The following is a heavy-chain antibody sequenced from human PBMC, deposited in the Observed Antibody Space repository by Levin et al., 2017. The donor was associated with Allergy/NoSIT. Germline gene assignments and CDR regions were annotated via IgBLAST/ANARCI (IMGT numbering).Heavy chain of an antibody. D-gene: IGHD3-22*01. Sequence: ASVKVSCKASGYTFTSYGISWVRQAPGQGLEWMGWISAYNGNTNYAQKLQGRVTMTTDTSTSTAYMELRSLRSDDTAVYYCARGHYYDSSGYRGYYYGMDVWGQGTTVTVSS. CDR1: GYTFTSYG. V-gene: IGHV1-18*01. J-gene: IGHJ6*02. CDR2: ISAYNGNT. CDR3: ARGHYYDSSGYRGYYYGMDV.